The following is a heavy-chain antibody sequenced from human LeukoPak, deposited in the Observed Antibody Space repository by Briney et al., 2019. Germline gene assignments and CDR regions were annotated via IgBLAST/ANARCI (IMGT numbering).Heavy chain of an antibody. V-gene: IGHV4-34*01. CDR3: ARDAHYYDSSGYYYRFDY. CDR1: GGSFSGYY. Sequence: PSETLSLTCAVYGGSFSGYYWSWIRQPPGKGLEWIGEINHSGSTNYNPSLKSRVTISVDTSKNQFSLELTSVTAADTAVYYCARDAHYYDSSGYYYRFDYWGQGTLVTVSS. J-gene: IGHJ4*02. CDR2: INHSGST. D-gene: IGHD3-22*01.